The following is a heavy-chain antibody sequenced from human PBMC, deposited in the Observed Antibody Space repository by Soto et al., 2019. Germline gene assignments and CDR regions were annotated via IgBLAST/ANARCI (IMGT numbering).Heavy chain of an antibody. CDR2: ISSSGSTI. Sequence: GGSLRLSCVASGFTFSSYEMNWVRQAPGKGLEWVSYISSSGSTIYYADSVKGRFTISRDNAKNSLYLQMNSLRAEDTAVYYCARGSVAASDAFDIWGQGTMVTVSS. V-gene: IGHV3-48*03. J-gene: IGHJ3*02. CDR1: GFTFSSYE. CDR3: ARGSVAASDAFDI. D-gene: IGHD2-15*01.